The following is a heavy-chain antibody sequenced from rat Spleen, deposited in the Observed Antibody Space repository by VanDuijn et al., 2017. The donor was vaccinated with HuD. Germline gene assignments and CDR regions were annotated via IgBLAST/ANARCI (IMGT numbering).Heavy chain of an antibody. V-gene: IGHV5-31*01. J-gene: IGHJ2*01. Sequence: EVQLVESGGGLVQPGRSLKLSCVASGFSFSSSWMYWVRQAPGKGLEWVASITNTGGSIYYPDSVKGRFTISRDNAQNTQYLQMDSLRSEDTATYYCARLYYYDGTYYPDYWGQGVMVTVSS. CDR2: ITNTGGSI. CDR3: ARLYYYDGTYYPDY. CDR1: GFSFSSSW. D-gene: IGHD1-12*02.